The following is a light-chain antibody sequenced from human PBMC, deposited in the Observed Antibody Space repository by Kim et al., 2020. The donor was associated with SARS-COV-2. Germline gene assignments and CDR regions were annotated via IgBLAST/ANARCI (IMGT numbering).Light chain of an antibody. CDR2: SYT. CDR3: QSFDSSVSGWV. J-gene: IGLJ3*02. V-gene: IGLV1-40*01. Sequence: QSVLTQSPSVSGAPGQSVTLSCTGSSSNIGAGYDVHWYQQLPGTAPRLLIYSYTNRPSGVSDRFSGSKSGTSASLAITGLQTEDEADYYCQSFDSSVSGWVFGGGTQLTVL. CDR1: SSNIGAGYD.